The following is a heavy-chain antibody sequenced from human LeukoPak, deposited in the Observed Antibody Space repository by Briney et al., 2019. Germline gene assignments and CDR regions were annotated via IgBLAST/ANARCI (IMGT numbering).Heavy chain of an antibody. CDR1: GFTFSSYA. CDR3: ARNRGYGSGSYLPPDY. D-gene: IGHD1-26*01. Sequence: PGGSLRLSCAASGFTFSSYAMHWVRQAPGKGLEWVAVISYDGSNKYYADSVKGRFTISRDNSKNTLYLQMNSLRAEDTAVYYCARNRGYGSGSYLPPDYWGQGTLVTVSS. J-gene: IGHJ4*02. CDR2: ISYDGSNK. V-gene: IGHV3-30-3*01.